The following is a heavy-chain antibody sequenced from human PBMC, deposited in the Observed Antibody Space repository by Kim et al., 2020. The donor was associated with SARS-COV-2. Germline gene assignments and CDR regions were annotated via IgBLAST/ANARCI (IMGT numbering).Heavy chain of an antibody. Sequence: ASVKVSCKVSGYTLTELSMHWVRQAPGKGLEWMGGFDSEDGETIYAQKFQGRVTMTEDTSTDTAYMELSSLRSEDTAVYYCATDRHLVGATTVLSYWGQGTLVTVSS. CDR1: GYTLTELS. V-gene: IGHV1-24*01. J-gene: IGHJ4*02. CDR2: FDSEDGET. CDR3: ATDRHLVGATTVLSY. D-gene: IGHD1-26*01.